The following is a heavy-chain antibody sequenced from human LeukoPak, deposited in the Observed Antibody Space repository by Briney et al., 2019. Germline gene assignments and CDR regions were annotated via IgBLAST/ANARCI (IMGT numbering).Heavy chain of an antibody. J-gene: IGHJ3*02. D-gene: IGHD2-15*01. CDR1: GFTFNYFW. CDR2: IKQDGSEK. Sequence: GGSLTLSCAASGFTFNYFWMRWVRQAPGKGLEWVANIKQDGSEKYYVDSVKGRFTISRDNAKNSLYLQMNSLRAEDTALYYCAKDIERDEYPYCSGGSCYHDAFDIWGQGTMVTVSS. V-gene: IGHV3-7*03. CDR3: AKDIERDEYPYCSGGSCYHDAFDI.